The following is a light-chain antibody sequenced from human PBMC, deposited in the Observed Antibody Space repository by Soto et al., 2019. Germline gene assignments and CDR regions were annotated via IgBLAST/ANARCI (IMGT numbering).Light chain of an antibody. CDR3: QQYDKWVT. CDR1: QTISGN. V-gene: IGKV3-15*01. CDR2: GAS. J-gene: IGKJ3*01. Sequence: EIVMTQSPATLSVSPGETVTLSCRASQTISGNLAWYQQKRGQAPRLLIYGASTGATGVPPRFTGSGSGTEFTLTISSLQSEDFAVYYCQQYDKWVTFGPGTKVAIK.